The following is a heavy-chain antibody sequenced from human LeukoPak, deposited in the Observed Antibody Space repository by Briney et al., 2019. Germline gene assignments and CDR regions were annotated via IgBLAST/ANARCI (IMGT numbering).Heavy chain of an antibody. CDR3: ARGPVQLWSYYFDY. V-gene: IGHV3-23*01. CDR2: FSGSGGST. Sequence: GGSLRLSCAASGFTFSSYAMSWVRQAPGKGLECISGFSGSGGSTYYADSVKGRFTISRDNAKNSLYLQMNSLRAEDTAVYYCARGPVQLWSYYFDYWGQGTLVTVSS. CDR1: GFTFSSYA. D-gene: IGHD5-18*01. J-gene: IGHJ4*02.